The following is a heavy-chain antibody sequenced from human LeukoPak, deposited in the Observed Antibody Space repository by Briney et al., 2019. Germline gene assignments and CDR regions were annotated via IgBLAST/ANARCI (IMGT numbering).Heavy chain of an antibody. D-gene: IGHD3-10*01. CDR3: VRDRELNY. Sequence: PGGSLRLSCAASGFTVSSNYMSWVRQPPGKGLEWIGYIYNSGSTNYNPSLKSRVTISVDTSKNQFSLNLGSVTAADTAVYYCVRDRELNYWGQGTLVTVSS. V-gene: IGHV4-59*02. CDR1: GFTVSSNY. J-gene: IGHJ4*02. CDR2: IYNSGST.